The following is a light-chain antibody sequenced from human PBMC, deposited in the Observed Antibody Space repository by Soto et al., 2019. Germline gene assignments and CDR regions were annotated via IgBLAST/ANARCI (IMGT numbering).Light chain of an antibody. Sequence: IVLTQSPGTLSLSPGERATLSCRASQTGSNSYLAWYQQKSGQAPRLLIYGVSTRATGTPDRFSGSGSGTEFTLTIRRLEPEDFAVYFCQQYYSSPATFGGGTKVDIK. CDR1: QTGSNSY. CDR2: GVS. CDR3: QQYYSSPAT. J-gene: IGKJ4*01. V-gene: IGKV3-20*01.